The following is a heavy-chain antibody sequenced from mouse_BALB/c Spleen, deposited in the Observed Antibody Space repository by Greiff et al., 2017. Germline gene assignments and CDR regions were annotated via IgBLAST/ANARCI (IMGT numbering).Heavy chain of an antibody. D-gene: IGHD3-1*01. CDR3: AREAARALSFDY. CDR2: ISSGGST. Sequence: EVMLVESGGGLVKPGGSLKLSCAASGFTFSSYAMSWVRQTPEKRLEWVASISSGGSTYYPDSVKGRFTISRDNARNILYLQMSSLRSEDTAMYYCAREAARALSFDYWGQGTTLTVSS. CDR1: GFTFSSYA. V-gene: IGHV5-6-5*01. J-gene: IGHJ2*01.